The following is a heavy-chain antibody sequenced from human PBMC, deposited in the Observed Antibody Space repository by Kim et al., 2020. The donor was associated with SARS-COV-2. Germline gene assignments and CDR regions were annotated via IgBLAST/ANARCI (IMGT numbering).Heavy chain of an antibody. CDR2: IYPGDSDT. Sequence: GESLKISCKGSGYSFTTYWIAWVRQMPGKGLEWMGIIYPGDSDTRYSPPFQGQVTISADKSISTAYLQWSSLNASDTAMYYCARHDRVLDYGDYGAIKYWGQGTLVTVSS. D-gene: IGHD4-17*01. J-gene: IGHJ4*02. V-gene: IGHV5-51*01. CDR3: ARHDRVLDYGDYGAIKY. CDR1: GYSFTTYW.